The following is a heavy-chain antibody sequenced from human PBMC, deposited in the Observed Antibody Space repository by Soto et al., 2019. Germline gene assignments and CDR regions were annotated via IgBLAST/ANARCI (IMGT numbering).Heavy chain of an antibody. V-gene: IGHV4-31*03. CDR1: GGSISSGGYY. CDR3: ARSRVVVVAAIFSHGMDV. J-gene: IGHJ6*02. Sequence: SETLSLTCTVSGGSISSGGYYWSWIRQHPGKGLEWIGYIYYSGSTYYNPSLKSRVTISVDTSKNQFSLKLSSVTAADTAVYYCARSRVVVVAAIFSHGMDVWGQGTTVTVSS. D-gene: IGHD2-15*01. CDR2: IYYSGST.